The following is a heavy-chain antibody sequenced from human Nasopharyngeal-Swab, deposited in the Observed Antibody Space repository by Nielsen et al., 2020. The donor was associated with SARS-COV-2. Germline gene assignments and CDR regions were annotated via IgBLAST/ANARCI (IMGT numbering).Heavy chain of an antibody. CDR1: GYTFTSYG. Sequence: ASVKVSCKASGYTFTSYGISWVRQAPGQGLEWVGWISAYNGNTNYAQKLQGRVTMTTDTSTSTAYMELRSLRSDDTAVYYCASNPLYCSSTSCYHDAFDIWGQGTRVTVSS. CDR2: ISAYNGNT. CDR3: ASNPLYCSSTSCYHDAFDI. J-gene: IGHJ3*02. V-gene: IGHV1-18*01. D-gene: IGHD2-2*01.